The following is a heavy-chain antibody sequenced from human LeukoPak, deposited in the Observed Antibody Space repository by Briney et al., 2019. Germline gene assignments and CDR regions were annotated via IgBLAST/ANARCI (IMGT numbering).Heavy chain of an antibody. V-gene: IGHV3-30*02. J-gene: IGHJ4*02. CDR3: AKDWRVVSSGWYFDY. D-gene: IGHD6-19*01. CDR1: GFTFSSYG. CDR2: IRYDGSNK. Sequence: GGSLRLSCAASGFTFSSYGMHWVRQAPGKGLEWVAFIRYDGSNKYYADSVKGRFTISRDNSKNTLYLQMNSLRAEDTAVYYCAKDWRVVSSGWYFDYWGQGTLVTVSS.